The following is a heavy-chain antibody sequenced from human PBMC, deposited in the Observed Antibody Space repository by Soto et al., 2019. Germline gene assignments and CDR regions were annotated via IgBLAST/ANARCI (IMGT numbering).Heavy chain of an antibody. D-gene: IGHD2-21*01. V-gene: IGHV1-46*01. CDR2: INPNGGST. J-gene: IGHJ4*02. Sequence: QVQLVQSGAEVKKPGASVKVSCKASGYIFIHYYIHWVRQAPGQGIEWLAIINPNGGSTNYAQNFQGRATVTSDTSTSTVSIELNSLGSDDTAVYFCARSLLQGDFWGQGTLVTVSS. CDR1: GYIFIHYY. CDR3: ARSLLQGDF.